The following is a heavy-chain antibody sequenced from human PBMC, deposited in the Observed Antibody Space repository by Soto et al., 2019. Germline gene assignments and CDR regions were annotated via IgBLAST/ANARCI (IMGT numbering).Heavy chain of an antibody. CDR3: AREANWNDFRYYYGMDV. Sequence: QTLSLTCAISGDSVSRKGAVSNWIRQAPPQGLEWLERTYYRSKWYNDYAVSVKRRITINPVTSKNHFSLQLNSVTPEDTAVYYCAREANWNDFRYYYGMDVWGQGTTVTVSS. D-gene: IGHD1-20*01. CDR1: GDSVSRKGAV. V-gene: IGHV6-1*01. CDR2: TYYRSKWYN. J-gene: IGHJ6*02.